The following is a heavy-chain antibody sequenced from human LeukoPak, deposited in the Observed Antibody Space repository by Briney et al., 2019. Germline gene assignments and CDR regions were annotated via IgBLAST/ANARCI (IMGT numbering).Heavy chain of an antibody. CDR3: VGDHWVIVGAAWGGFDP. CDR2: ISTDGSTT. D-gene: IGHD1-26*01. Sequence: QPGGSLRLSCAASGFTFSSYWMHWVRQVPGKGLVWVSGISTDGSTTIYADSVKGRFTISRDNSKNTLYLRMTTLTPDDTAAYYCVGDHWVIVGAAWGGFDPWGQGTLVTVSS. V-gene: IGHV3-74*01. J-gene: IGHJ5*02. CDR1: GFTFSSYW.